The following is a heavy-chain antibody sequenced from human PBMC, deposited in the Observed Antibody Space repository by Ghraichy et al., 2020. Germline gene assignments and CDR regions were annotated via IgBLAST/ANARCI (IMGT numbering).Heavy chain of an antibody. Sequence: ASVKVSCKASGYTFTSYDINWVRQATGQGLEWMGWMNPNSGNTGYAQKFQGRVTMTRNTSISTAYMELSSLRSEDTALYYCAREDIVTIPGGMYVWGQGTTVTVSS. V-gene: IGHV1-8*01. J-gene: IGHJ6*02. D-gene: IGHD5-12*01. CDR1: GYTFTSYD. CDR2: MNPNSGNT. CDR3: AREDIVTIPGGMYV.